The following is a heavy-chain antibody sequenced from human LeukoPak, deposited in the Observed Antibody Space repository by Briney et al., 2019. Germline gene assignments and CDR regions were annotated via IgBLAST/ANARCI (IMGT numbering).Heavy chain of an antibody. J-gene: IGHJ5*01. CDR2: IKQDGSEK. V-gene: IGHV3-7*01. Sequence: GGSLRLSCAASGFTVSSNYMSWVRQAPGKGLEWVANIKQDGSEKYYVDSVKGRFTISRDNAKNSLYLQMNSLRAEDTAVYYCARRLRFLEWFDYWGQGTLVTASS. CDR1: GFTVSSNY. D-gene: IGHD3-3*01. CDR3: ARRLRFLEWFDY.